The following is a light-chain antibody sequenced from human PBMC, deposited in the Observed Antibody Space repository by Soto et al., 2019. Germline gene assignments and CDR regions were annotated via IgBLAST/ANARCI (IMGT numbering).Light chain of an antibody. CDR3: SSYRSSNTPVV. J-gene: IGLJ1*01. V-gene: IGLV2-14*01. CDR1: TSDIGGYYF. Sequence: QSALTQPASVAGSPGQSITLSCTGTTSDIGGYYFVSWYQQHPGKAPKLMIYDLSNRPSGVSNRFSGFKSGNTASRTISGLQAEDEAEYYCSSYRSSNTPVVFGTGTKLTVL. CDR2: DLS.